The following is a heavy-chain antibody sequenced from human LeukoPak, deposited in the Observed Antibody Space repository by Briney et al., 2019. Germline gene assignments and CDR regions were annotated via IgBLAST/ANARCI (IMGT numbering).Heavy chain of an antibody. CDR1: GFTFNTYA. D-gene: IGHD7-27*01. J-gene: IGHJ4*02. V-gene: IGHV3-30-3*01. CDR2: ISFDGNKE. CDR3: ARDNNWGSTHY. Sequence: PGGSLRLSCAASGFTFNTYAMHWFRQAPGKGLEWVAVISFDGNKEFYADSVQGRFTISRDNSKSTLYLQMNSPRDEDTAVYYCARDNNWGSTHYWGQGTLVIVS.